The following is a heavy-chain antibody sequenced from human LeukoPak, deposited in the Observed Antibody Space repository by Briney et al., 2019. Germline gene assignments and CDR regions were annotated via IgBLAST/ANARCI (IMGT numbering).Heavy chain of an antibody. V-gene: IGHV3-33*01. J-gene: IGHJ4*02. Sequence: PGGSLRLSCAASGFTFSSYGMHWVRQAPGKGLEWVAVIWYDGSNKYYADSVKGRFTISRDNSKNTLYLQMNSLRAEDTAVYYCARDLTRRIAAAGALDYWGQGTLVTVSS. D-gene: IGHD6-13*01. CDR3: ARDLTRRIAAAGALDY. CDR2: IWYDGSNK. CDR1: GFTFSSYG.